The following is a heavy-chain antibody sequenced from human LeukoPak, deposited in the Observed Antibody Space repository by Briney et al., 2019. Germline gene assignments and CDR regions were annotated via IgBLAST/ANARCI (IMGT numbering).Heavy chain of an antibody. V-gene: IGHV3-21*01. J-gene: IGHJ6*03. D-gene: IGHD4-17*01. CDR1: GFTFSSYE. CDR2: ISSSSSYI. Sequence: GGSLRLSCAASGFTFSSYEMNWVRQAPGKGLEWVSSISSSSSYIYYADSVKGRFTISRDNAKNSLYLQMNSLRAEDTAVYYCARALQMTTAPYYMDVWGKGTTVTVSS. CDR3: ARALQMTTAPYYMDV.